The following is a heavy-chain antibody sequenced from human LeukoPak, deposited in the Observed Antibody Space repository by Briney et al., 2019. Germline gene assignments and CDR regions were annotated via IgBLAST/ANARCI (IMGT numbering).Heavy chain of an antibody. V-gene: IGHV4-34*01. CDR3: ARVGVALARSYCGGGSCYSAGNYYYGMDV. CDR1: GGSFSGYY. Sequence: SETLSLTCAVYGGSFSGYYWSWIRQPPGKGLEWIGEINHSGSTNYNPSLKSRVTISVDTSKNQFSLKLSSVTAADTAVYYCARVGVALARSYCGGGSCYSAGNYYYGMDVWGQGTTVTVSS. J-gene: IGHJ6*02. D-gene: IGHD2-15*01. CDR2: INHSGST.